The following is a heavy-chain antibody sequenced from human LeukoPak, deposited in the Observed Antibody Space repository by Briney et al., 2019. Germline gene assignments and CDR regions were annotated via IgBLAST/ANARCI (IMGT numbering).Heavy chain of an antibody. D-gene: IGHD4-17*01. V-gene: IGHV4-4*07. CDR2: MYTSRST. CDR1: GGPISSYY. J-gene: IGHJ6*02. CDR3: ARCGYGDYPSGYYGMDV. Sequence: SETLSLTCTVSGGPISSYYGSWMRGPARKGVEWIGRMYTSRSTNYTPSLKSRVTMSVDTSKNPFSLKLSSVTAADTAVYYCARCGYGDYPSGYYGMDVWGQGTTVTVSS.